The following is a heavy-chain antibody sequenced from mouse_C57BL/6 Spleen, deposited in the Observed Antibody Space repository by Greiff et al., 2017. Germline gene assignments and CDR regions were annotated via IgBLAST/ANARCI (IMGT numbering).Heavy chain of an antibody. D-gene: IGHD4-1*01. J-gene: IGHJ2*01. Sequence: VKLQESGPELVKPGASVKISCKASGYAFSSSWMNWVKQRPGKGLEWIGRIYPGDGDTNYKGKFKGKATLTADKSSSTAYMQLSSLTSEDSAVYFCAREEVGRYFDYWGQGTTLTVSS. CDR3: AREEVGRYFDY. V-gene: IGHV1-82*01. CDR2: IYPGDGDT. CDR1: GYAFSSSW.